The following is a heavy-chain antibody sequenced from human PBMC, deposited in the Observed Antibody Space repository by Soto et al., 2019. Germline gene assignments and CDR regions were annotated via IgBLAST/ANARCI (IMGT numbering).Heavy chain of an antibody. V-gene: IGHV4-28*01. CDR2: IFHSGTT. J-gene: IGHJ3*02. D-gene: IGHD2-2*01. Sequence: SETLSLTCAVSGYSITNVNWWAWIRQPPGKGLEWIGYIFHSGTTHYNPSLKSRVTMSVDTSKNQFSLKVDSLTAEDTAVYYCARSQYADALDIWGQGTMVTVSS. CDR3: ARSQYADALDI. CDR1: GYSITNVNW.